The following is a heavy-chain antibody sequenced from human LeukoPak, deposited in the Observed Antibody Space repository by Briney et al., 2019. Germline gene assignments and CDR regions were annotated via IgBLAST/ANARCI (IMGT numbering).Heavy chain of an antibody. J-gene: IGHJ4*02. V-gene: IGHV5-51*01. CDR1: GYSFTNYW. CDR3: ARHGIMITFGGAIDY. CDR2: IYPGDSDT. D-gene: IGHD3-16*01. Sequence: GESLKISCKGSGYSFTNYWIGWVRQMPGRGLEWMGIIYPGDSDTRYSPSFQGQVTISADKSISTAYLQWSSLKASDTAMYYCARHGIMITFGGAIDYRGQGTLVTVSS.